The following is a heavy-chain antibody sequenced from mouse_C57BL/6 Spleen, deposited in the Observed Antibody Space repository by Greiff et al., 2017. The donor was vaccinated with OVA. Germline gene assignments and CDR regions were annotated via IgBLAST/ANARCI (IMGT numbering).Heavy chain of an antibody. CDR2: IDPSDSET. CDR1: GYTFTSYW. D-gene: IGHD2-1*01. V-gene: IGHV1-52*01. Sequence: QVQLKQSGAELVRPGSSVKLSCKASGYTFTSYWMHWVKQRPIQGLEWIGNIDPSDSETHYNQKFKDKATLTVDKSSSTAYMQLSSLTSEESAVYYCARKGIYYGNYDAMDYWGQGTSVTVSS. J-gene: IGHJ4*01. CDR3: ARKGIYYGNYDAMDY.